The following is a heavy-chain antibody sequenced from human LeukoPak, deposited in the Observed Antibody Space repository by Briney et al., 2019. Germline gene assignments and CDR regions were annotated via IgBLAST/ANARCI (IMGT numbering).Heavy chain of an antibody. Sequence: PGGSLRLSCAVSGFAFGSEAMSWVRQSPARGLEWVASISPGGGTTYYADYVKGRFTISRDNSKNSLFVQMNSLRAEDTAVYYCAKVDDFWSGYYTGAFDIWGQGTMVTVSS. V-gene: IGHV3-23*01. J-gene: IGHJ3*02. CDR2: ISPGGGTT. CDR3: AKVDDFWSGYYTGAFDI. CDR1: GFAFGSEA. D-gene: IGHD3-3*01.